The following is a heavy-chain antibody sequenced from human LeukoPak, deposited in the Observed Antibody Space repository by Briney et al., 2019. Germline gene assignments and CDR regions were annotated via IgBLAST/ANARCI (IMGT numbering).Heavy chain of an antibody. CDR2: IYYSGST. J-gene: IGHJ5*02. V-gene: IGHV4-61*01. CDR3: ARVNYDILTGYGSWFDP. CDR1: GGSISSGSYY. Sequence: SETLSLTCTVSGGSISSGSYYWSWIRQPPGKGLEWIGYIYYSGSTNYNPSLKSRVTISVDTSKNQFSLKLSSVTAADTAVYYCARVNYDILTGYGSWFDPWGQGTLVTVSS. D-gene: IGHD3-9*01.